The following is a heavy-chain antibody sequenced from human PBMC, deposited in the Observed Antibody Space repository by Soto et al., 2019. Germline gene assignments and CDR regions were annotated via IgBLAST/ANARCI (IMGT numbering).Heavy chain of an antibody. J-gene: IGHJ4*02. Sequence: VRLEQSGAEVKKPGASVRLSCKTSGFTFSEYGLHWVRQAPGQSFEWMGWISAGTGKTEYSQVFQGRVTISSDRSTTTVYMSVTNLNLQDTAVYFCARVSNGDLGGYWGQGTLVTVSS. CDR2: ISAGTGKT. V-gene: IGHV1-3*01. D-gene: IGHD4-17*01. CDR1: GFTFSEYG. CDR3: ARVSNGDLGGY.